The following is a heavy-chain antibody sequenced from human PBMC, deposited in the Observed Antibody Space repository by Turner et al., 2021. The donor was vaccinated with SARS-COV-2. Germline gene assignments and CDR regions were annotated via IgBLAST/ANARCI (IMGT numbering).Heavy chain of an antibody. V-gene: IGHV3-21*01. Sequence: EVQLMESGGGLVKPGGSLRLSGAASGFTFSSYSMNWVRQAPGKGLEWISSISSRSSYIYDADSVKGRFTISRDNAKNSLYLQMNSLRAEDTAVYYCARDYYDFWSGYNSYYYGMDVWGQGTTVTVSS. CDR2: ISSRSSYI. CDR3: ARDYYDFWSGYNSYYYGMDV. CDR1: GFTFSSYS. D-gene: IGHD3-3*01. J-gene: IGHJ6*02.